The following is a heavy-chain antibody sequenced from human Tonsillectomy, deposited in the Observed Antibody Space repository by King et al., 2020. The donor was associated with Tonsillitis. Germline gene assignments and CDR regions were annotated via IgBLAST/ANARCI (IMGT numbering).Heavy chain of an antibody. J-gene: IGHJ2*01. CDR3: ARVLYDSSGYYYWYFDL. CDR1: GYSISSGYY. D-gene: IGHD3-22*01. Sequence: QLQESGPGLVKSSETLSLTCAVSGYSISSGYYWAWIRQPPGKGVEWIGCIFHSGSTYYNPSLKSRVTISVDTSKNQFSLKLSSVTAADTAVYYCARVLYDSSGYYYWYFDLWGRGTLVTVSS. CDR2: IFHSGST. V-gene: IGHV4-38-2*01.